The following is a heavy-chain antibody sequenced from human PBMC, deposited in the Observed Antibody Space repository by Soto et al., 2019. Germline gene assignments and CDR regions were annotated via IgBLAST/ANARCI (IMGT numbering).Heavy chain of an antibody. CDR2: THYTEST. CDR3: ARESAGSGKNNWYDP. CDR1: GGSISSYY. D-gene: IGHD3-10*01. J-gene: IGHJ5*02. Sequence: SETLSLTCTVSGGSISSYYWSWIRQPPGKGLEWIGYTHYTESTYYNPSLKSRVTISVDTSKNQLSLKLNSVTAADTAVYYCARESAGSGKNNWYDPWGQGTLVTVSS. V-gene: IGHV4-59*01.